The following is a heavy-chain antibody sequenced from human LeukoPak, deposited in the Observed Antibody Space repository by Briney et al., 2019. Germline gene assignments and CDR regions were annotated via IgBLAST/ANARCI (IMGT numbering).Heavy chain of an antibody. J-gene: IGHJ6*02. V-gene: IGHV3-9*01. CDR3: AKDLGSALDYYYYGMDV. Sequence: PGGSLRLSCAASGFTFSSYGMHWVRQAPGKGLEWVSGISWNSDSIGYADSVKGRFTISRDNAKNSLYLQMNSLRAEDTALYYCAKDLGSALDYYYYGMDVWGQGTTVTVSS. CDR2: ISWNSDSI. CDR1: GFTFSSYG. D-gene: IGHD6-19*01.